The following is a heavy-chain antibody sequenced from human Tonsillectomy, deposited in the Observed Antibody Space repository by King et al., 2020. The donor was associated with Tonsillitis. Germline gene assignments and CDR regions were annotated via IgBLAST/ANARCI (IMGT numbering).Heavy chain of an antibody. CDR2: IYYSGST. V-gene: IGHV4-59*01. D-gene: IGHD1-7*01. CDR3: AREATGTTGYYMDV. J-gene: IGHJ6*03. CDR1: GGSISSYY. Sequence: VQLQESGPGLVKPSETLSLTCTVSGGSISSYYWSWIRQPPGKGLEWIGDIYYSGSTNYNPSLQSRVTLSVDTSKNQFSLKLSSVTAAYTAVYYCAREATGTTGYYMDVWGKGTTVTVSS.